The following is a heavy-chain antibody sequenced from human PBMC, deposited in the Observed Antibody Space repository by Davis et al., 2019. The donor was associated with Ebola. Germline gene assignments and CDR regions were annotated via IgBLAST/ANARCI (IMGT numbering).Heavy chain of an antibody. J-gene: IGHJ3*02. CDR2: VYPPDSDT. CDR1: GYRFTTHW. CDR3: ARLIIQTFGSFDI. Sequence: GESLKISCKGSGYRFTTHWIAWVRQKPGKGLEWMGIVYPPDSDTRYSPSFQGQVTISVDTSINTAYLQWSSLKASDTAMYYCARLIIQTFGSFDIWGQGTMVTVSS. V-gene: IGHV5-51*01. D-gene: IGHD1-1*01.